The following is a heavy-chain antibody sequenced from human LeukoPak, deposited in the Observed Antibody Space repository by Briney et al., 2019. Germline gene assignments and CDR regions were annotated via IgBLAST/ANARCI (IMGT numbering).Heavy chain of an antibody. CDR2: MNPNSGNT. CDR1: GYTFTSYD. Sequence: ASVKVSCKASGYTFTSYDINWVRQATGQGLEWMGWMNPNSGNTGYAQKFQGRVTMTRNTSISTAYMELSSLRSEDTAVYYCARDLRDTVGPFDYWGQEPWSPSPQ. J-gene: IGHJ4*01. CDR3: ARDLRDTVGPFDY. V-gene: IGHV1-8*01. D-gene: IGHD4-23*01.